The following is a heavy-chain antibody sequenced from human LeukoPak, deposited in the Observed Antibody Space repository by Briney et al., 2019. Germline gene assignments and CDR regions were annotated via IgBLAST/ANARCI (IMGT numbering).Heavy chain of an antibody. Sequence: SETLSLTCTISGDSISSSSYYWGWIRRPPGKGLEWIGDIYYRGSTYYNPSLKSRVSISIDTSNNQFSLTLNSVTAADTALYLCARRRYYDSTGYLDWGQGTLVTVSS. CDR3: ARRRYYDSTGYLD. CDR1: GDSISSSSYY. D-gene: IGHD3-22*01. CDR2: IYYRGST. J-gene: IGHJ1*01. V-gene: IGHV4-39*01.